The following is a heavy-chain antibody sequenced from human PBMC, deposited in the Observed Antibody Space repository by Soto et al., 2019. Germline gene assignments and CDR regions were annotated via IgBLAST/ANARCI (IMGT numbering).Heavy chain of an antibody. CDR2: ISSSSIYI. CDR1: GFTFSTYS. Sequence: EVQLVESGGGLVKPGGSLRLSCAVSGFTFSTYSMNWVRQAPGKGLEWVSAISSSSIYIYYADSVKGRFTISRDNAKNSLYLQMNSLRAEDTAVYYCARVVDTAIVKNYYMDVWGKGTTVTVSS. J-gene: IGHJ6*03. CDR3: ARVVDTAIVKNYYMDV. V-gene: IGHV3-21*06. D-gene: IGHD5-18*01.